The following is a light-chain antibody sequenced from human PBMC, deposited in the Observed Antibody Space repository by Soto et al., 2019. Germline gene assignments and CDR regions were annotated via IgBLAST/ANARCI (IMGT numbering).Light chain of an antibody. V-gene: IGKV2-30*01. CDR3: VQSTPWPMT. CDR2: QVS. J-gene: IGKJ2*01. CDR1: QSLVYSDGNTY. Sequence: DVVMTQSPLSLPVTLGQPASISCRSSQSLVYSDGNTYLTWLQQRPGQSPRRLIYQVSKRDSGVPDRFSGSGSGTDFSLKISRVEAEDLGVYYCVQSTPWPMTFGQGTKLEIK.